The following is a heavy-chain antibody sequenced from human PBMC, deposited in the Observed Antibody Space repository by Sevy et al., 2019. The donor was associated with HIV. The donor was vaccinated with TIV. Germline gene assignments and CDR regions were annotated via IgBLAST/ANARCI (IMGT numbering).Heavy chain of an antibody. CDR3: AKFKKRPHVWLPGGLDV. J-gene: IGHJ6*02. CDR1: GFIVNNYW. D-gene: IGHD3-16*01. Sequence: GGSLRLSCVASGFIVNNYWMTCVRQAPGKGLEWVTNIKDDGSEKYYVGSVKGRFTISRDDAENSLFLQMNRLRVEDTAVYYCAKFKKRPHVWLPGGLDVWGQGTTVTVSS. CDR2: IKDDGSEK. V-gene: IGHV3-7*01.